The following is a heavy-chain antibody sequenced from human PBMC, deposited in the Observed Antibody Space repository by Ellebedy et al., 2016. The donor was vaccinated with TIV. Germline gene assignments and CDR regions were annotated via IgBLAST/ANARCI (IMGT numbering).Heavy chain of an antibody. V-gene: IGHV3-23*01. J-gene: IGHJ4*02. CDR3: AKLAGISSWYAEY. D-gene: IGHD6-13*01. CDR2: ISNSGDTT. Sequence: GESLKISCAASGFTFSSFGMSWVRQAPGKGLEWVSVISNSGDTTYADSVRGRFTISRDNSINTLYLQMNSLRADDTAIYYCAKLAGISSWYAEYWGQGTLVTVSS. CDR1: GFTFSSFG.